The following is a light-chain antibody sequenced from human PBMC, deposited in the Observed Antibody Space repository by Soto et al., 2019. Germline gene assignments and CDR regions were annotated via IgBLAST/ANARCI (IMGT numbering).Light chain of an antibody. CDR3: QQYGSSPWT. Sequence: EIVFTQSPGTRSLSPGERATLSCRASQSVSSSYLAWYQQKPGQAPRLLIYGASSRATGIPDTFSGSGSGTDFTLTISRLEPEDFAVYYCQQYGSSPWTFGQGTKV. J-gene: IGKJ1*01. CDR2: GAS. V-gene: IGKV3-20*01. CDR1: QSVSSSY.